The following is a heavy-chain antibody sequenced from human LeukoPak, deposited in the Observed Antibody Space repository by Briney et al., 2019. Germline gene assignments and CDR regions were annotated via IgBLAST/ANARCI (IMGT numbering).Heavy chain of an antibody. J-gene: IGHJ4*02. Sequence: GGSLRLSSADSEFTLRKFRVYLVRQTPGKGLECVAVISYDGSNTYYADSVKGRFTISRDNSQSTQSLQMSSLGVEDTAVYYCAKESCSGPPCYIFDSWGQGTLVIVSA. V-gene: IGHV3-30*18. CDR2: ISYDGSNT. CDR3: AKESCSGPPCYIFDS. CDR1: EFTLRKFR. D-gene: IGHD2-15*01.